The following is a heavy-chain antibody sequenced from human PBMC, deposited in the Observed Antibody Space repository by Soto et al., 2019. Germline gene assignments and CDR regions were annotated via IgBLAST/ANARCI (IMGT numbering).Heavy chain of an antibody. V-gene: IGHV4-31*03. CDR2: IYYSGST. D-gene: IGHD2-2*01. CDR3: ARENGDIVVVPAGDRPLYYYGMDV. CDR1: GGSISSGGYY. J-gene: IGHJ6*02. Sequence: ASETLSLTCTVSGGSISSGGYYWSWIRQHPGKGLEWIGYIYYSGSTYYNPSLKSRVTISVDTSKNQFSLKPSSVTAADTAVYYCARENGDIVVVPAGDRPLYYYGMDVWGQGTTVTVSS.